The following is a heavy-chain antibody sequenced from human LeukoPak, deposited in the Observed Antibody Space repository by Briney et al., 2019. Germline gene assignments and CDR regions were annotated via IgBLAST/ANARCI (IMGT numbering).Heavy chain of an antibody. CDR2: IYYSGST. Sequence: SETLSLTCTVSGGSISSYYWSWIRQPPGKGLEWIGYIYYSGSTNYNPSLKSRVTISVDTSKNQFSLKLSSVTAADTAVYYCAREAGRPIAARLGPVWFDPWGQGTLVTVSS. CDR1: GGSISSYY. V-gene: IGHV4-59*01. J-gene: IGHJ5*02. D-gene: IGHD6-6*01. CDR3: AREAGRPIAARLGPVWFDP.